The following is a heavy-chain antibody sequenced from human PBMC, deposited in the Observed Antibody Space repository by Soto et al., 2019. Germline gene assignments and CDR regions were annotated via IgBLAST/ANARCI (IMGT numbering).Heavy chain of an antibody. Sequence: GGPLRLSCAAAGFTFSSYWMSWVRPAPGKGLEWVANIKQDGSEKYYADSVKGRFTISRDNSKNTLYLQMNSLRAEDTAVYYCARDRGYYDSSGYYYYYYGMDVWGQGTTVTVSS. J-gene: IGHJ6*02. V-gene: IGHV3-7*01. CDR1: GFTFSSYW. CDR2: IKQDGSEK. CDR3: ARDRGYYDSSGYYYYYYGMDV. D-gene: IGHD3-22*01.